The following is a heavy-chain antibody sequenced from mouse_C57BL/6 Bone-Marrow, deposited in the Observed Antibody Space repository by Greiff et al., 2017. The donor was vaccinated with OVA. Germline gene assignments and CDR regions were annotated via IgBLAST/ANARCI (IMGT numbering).Heavy chain of an antibody. CDR3: AREDEYDWYFDV. J-gene: IGHJ1*03. CDR2: IYPGDGDT. Sequence: VQLQQSGPELVKPGASVKISCKASGYAFSSSWMNWVKQRPGKGLEWIGRIYPGDGDTNYNGKFKGKATLTADKSSSTAYMQLSSLTSEDSAVYFCAREDEYDWYFDVWGTGTTVTVSS. V-gene: IGHV1-82*01. CDR1: GYAFSSSW. D-gene: IGHD5-1*01.